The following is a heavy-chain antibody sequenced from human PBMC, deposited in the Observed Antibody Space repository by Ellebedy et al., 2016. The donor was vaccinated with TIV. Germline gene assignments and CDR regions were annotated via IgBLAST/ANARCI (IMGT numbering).Heavy chain of an antibody. CDR3: TMEDVRGISLTYYGMDV. J-gene: IGHJ6*02. V-gene: IGHV3-15*01. Sequence: GGSLRLXCAASRFTFSNAWMNWVRQAPGKGLEWVGRIKSKTDGGTTDYAAPVKGRFTISRDDSKNTLYLQMNSLKTEDTAVYYCTMEDVRGISLTYYGMDVWGQGTTVTVSS. CDR1: RFTFSNAW. D-gene: IGHD3-10*01. CDR2: IKSKTDGGTT.